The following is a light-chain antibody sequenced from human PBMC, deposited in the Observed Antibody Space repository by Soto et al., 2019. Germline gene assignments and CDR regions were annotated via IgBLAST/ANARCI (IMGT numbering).Light chain of an antibody. Sequence: QSVLTQSPSASGTSWQRVTISCSGSASTIGRNYVYWYQQLPGTAPKLLIYRNSQRPSGVPDRFSGSKSGTSASLAISGLRSEDEADYYCAAWDDNLSGLYVFGAGTKVTVL. J-gene: IGLJ1*01. V-gene: IGLV1-47*01. CDR3: AAWDDNLSGLYV. CDR1: ASTIGRNY. CDR2: RNS.